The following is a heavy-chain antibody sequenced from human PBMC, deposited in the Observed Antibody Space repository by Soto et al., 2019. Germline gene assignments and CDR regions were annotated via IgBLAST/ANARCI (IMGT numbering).Heavy chain of an antibody. J-gene: IGHJ4*02. CDR3: VKDRYVDY. CDR1: GFTFSSYA. V-gene: IGHV3-64D*06. CDR2: ISSNGGST. Sequence: GGSLRLSCSVFGFTFSSYAMHWVRQAPGKGLQYVSSISSNGGSTYYADSVKGRFTISRDNSKNTLYLQMSSLRVEDTAMYYCVKDRYVDYWGQGNLVTVYS.